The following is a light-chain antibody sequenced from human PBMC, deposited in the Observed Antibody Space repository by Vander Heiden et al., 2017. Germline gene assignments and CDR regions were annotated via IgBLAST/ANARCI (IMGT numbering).Light chain of an antibody. Sequence: DIQLTQSPSTLSACVGDTVTITCRASESVNMWLAWYQQQPGKAPNVLIHKATTLKSGVPSRSGGSGVGTEFTLTISSLEPDDFATYCCQQYRTDWTFGQGTKVEI. J-gene: IGKJ1*01. CDR1: ESVNMW. CDR3: QQYRTDWT. V-gene: IGKV1-5*03. CDR2: KAT.